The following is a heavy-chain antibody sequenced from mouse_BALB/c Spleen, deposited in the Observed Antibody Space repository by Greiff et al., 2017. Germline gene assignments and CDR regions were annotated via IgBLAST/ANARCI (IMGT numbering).Heavy chain of an antibody. CDR3: ARSFMITTRVLFYAMDY. Sequence: QVTLKVSGPGILQPSQSLSLSCSSSGFSLSTSGMGVGWIRQPSGEGLEWLADIWWDDNKYYNPSLKSQLTISKDTSSNQVFLKITSVDTADTATSYCARSFMITTRVLFYAMDYWGQGTSVTVSS. D-gene: IGHD2-4*01. V-gene: IGHV8-5*01. J-gene: IGHJ4*01. CDR2: IWWDDNK. CDR1: GFSLSTSGMG.